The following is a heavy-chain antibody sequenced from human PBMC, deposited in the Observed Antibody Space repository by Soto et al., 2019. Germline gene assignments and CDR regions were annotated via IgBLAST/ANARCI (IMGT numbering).Heavy chain of an antibody. CDR1: GYTFTAYY. CDR3: ARNMDYYYGRGSGNGHGV. J-gene: IGHJ6*02. V-gene: IGHV1-2*02. Sequence: QVQLVKSGAEVKEPGDSVRVSCEASGYTFTAYYIHWVRQAPGQGLEWMGWINPKFGDTTYAQDFQGRVSMTRDMSISTVYMELSSLTSDDTAIYYCARNMDYYYGRGSGNGHGVWGQGTTVTVFS. D-gene: IGHD3-10*02. CDR2: INPKFGDT.